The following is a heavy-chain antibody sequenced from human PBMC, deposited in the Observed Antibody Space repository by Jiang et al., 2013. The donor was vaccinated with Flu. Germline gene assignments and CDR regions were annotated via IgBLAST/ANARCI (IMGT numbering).Heavy chain of an antibody. CDR2: ISDDGSNK. CDR3: ARERLLNALYYYYYGMDV. V-gene: IGHV3-30-3*01. J-gene: IGHJ6*02. D-gene: IGHD3-22*01. Sequence: VQLVESGGGVVQPGRSLRLSCAGSGFTFSNYAMHWVRQAPGKGLEWVAVISDDGSNKYYADSVKGRFTISRDNSKSTLYLQMNSLSTEDTAVYYCARERLLNALYYYYYGMDVWGQGTTVTVSS. CDR1: GFTFSNYA.